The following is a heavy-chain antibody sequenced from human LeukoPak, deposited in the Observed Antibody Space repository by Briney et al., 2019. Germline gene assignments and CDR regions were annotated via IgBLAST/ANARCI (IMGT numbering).Heavy chain of an antibody. V-gene: IGHV3-23*01. CDR1: GFTFSIYA. J-gene: IGHJ4*02. CDR2: ICGGGDTT. D-gene: IGHD2-15*01. Sequence: GGSLRLSCAASGFTFSIYAMRWVRLAPGKGLEWVSSICGGGDTTYYADSVKGRFTISRDTSKNTLYLQMGGLRAEDMATYYCAKGRGGSCYSGLDSWGQGTLVTVSS. CDR3: AKGRGGSCYSGLDS.